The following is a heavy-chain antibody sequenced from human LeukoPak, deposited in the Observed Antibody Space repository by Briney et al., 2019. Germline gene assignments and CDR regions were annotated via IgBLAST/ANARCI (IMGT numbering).Heavy chain of an antibody. J-gene: IGHJ5*02. V-gene: IGHV1-2*06. CDR3: ARDRTHYYYGSGSSNWFDP. CDR1: GYTFTGYY. D-gene: IGHD3-10*01. Sequence: ASVKVSCKASGYTFTGYYMHWVRQAPGQGLEWMGRINPNSGGTNYAQKLQGRVTMTTDTSTSTAYMELRSLRSDDTAVYYCARDRTHYYYGSGSSNWFDPWGQGTLVTVSS. CDR2: INPNSGGT.